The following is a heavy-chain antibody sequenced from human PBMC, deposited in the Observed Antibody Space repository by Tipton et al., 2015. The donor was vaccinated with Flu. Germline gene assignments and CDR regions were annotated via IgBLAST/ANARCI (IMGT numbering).Heavy chain of an antibody. CDR2: ISTSGST. J-gene: IGHJ5*01. CDR1: GGSISSGTYY. CDR3: ARGSGSGTFVIFDF. Sequence: TLSLTCSVSGGSISSGTYYWSWIRQPAGKGLEWIGRISTSGSTNYNPSLQSRVTISVDWSKNQFSLNLTSVTAADTAVYYCARGSGSGTFVIFDFWGQGTLITVSS. D-gene: IGHD3-10*01. V-gene: IGHV4-61*02.